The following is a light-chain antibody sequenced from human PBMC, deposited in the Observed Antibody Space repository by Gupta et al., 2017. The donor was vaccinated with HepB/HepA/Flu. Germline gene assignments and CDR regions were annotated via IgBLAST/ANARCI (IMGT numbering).Light chain of an antibody. Sequence: DIVMTQSPDSLTVSLGERATINCKSSQSVLSSSNSKNYLAWYQQKPGQPPRLLIYWASTRESGVPDRFSGSGSGTDFTLTISSLQAEDGAVYYCQQDSSTPRTFGQGTKVEIK. CDR3: QQDSSTPRT. CDR2: WAS. CDR1: QSVLSSSNSKNY. V-gene: IGKV4-1*01. J-gene: IGKJ1*01.